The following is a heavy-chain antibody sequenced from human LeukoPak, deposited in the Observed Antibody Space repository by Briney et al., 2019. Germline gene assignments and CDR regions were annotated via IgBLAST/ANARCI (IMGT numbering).Heavy chain of an antibody. V-gene: IGHV3-53*01. CDR2: IYSGGST. CDR3: ARVPQGYGWLFDY. CDR1: GFTVSSNY. J-gene: IGHJ4*02. Sequence: PGGSLRLSCAASGFTVSSNYMSWVRQAPGKGLEWVSVIYSGGSTYYADSVKGRFTISRDNSKNTLYLQMNSLRAEDTAVYYCARVPQGYGWLFDYWGQGTLSPSPQ. D-gene: IGHD4-17*01.